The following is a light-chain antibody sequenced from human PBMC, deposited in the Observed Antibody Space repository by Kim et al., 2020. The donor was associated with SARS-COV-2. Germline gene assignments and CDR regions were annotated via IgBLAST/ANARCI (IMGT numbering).Light chain of an antibody. V-gene: IGKV3-20*01. J-gene: IGKJ2*01. CDR3: QQYGSSPQT. CDR1: QSVSSSY. Sequence: EIVLTQSPGTLSLSPGERATLSCRASQSVSSSYLAWYQQKPGQAPRLLIYGASSRATGIPDRFSGSGSGTDFTLTISRLEPEYFAVYYCQQYGSSPQTFGQGTKLEI. CDR2: GAS.